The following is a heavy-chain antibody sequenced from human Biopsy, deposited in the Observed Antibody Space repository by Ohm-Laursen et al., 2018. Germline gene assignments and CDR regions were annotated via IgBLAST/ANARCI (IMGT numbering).Heavy chain of an antibody. J-gene: IGHJ5*02. CDR3: ARDQDRRGWFDP. CDR2: IYTSGIT. V-gene: IGHV4-4*07. D-gene: IGHD1-14*01. CDR1: GGSLSSYS. Sequence: TLSLTCTVSGGSLSSYSWSWIRQPAGKGLEWIGQIYTSGITNYNPSLKSRVTMSVDTSKNKFSLRVGSVTAADTAVYYCARDQDRRGWFDPWGQGTLATVSS.